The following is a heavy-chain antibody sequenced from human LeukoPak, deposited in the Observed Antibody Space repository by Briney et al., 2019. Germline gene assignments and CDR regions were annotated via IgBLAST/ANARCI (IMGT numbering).Heavy chain of an antibody. CDR3: ARDGDFDWFDY. Sequence: PSETLSLTCTVSGGSISSSSYYWGWIRQPPGKGLEWIGSIYYSGSTYYNPSLKSRVTISVDTSKNQFSLKLSSVTAADTAVYYCARDGDFDWFDYWGQGTLVTVSS. D-gene: IGHD3-9*01. J-gene: IGHJ4*02. V-gene: IGHV4-39*07. CDR2: IYYSGST. CDR1: GGSISSSSYY.